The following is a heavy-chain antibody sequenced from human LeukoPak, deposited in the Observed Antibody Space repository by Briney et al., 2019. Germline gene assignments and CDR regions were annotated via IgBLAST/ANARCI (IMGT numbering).Heavy chain of an antibody. D-gene: IGHD6-19*01. CDR2: IYYSGTT. CDR1: GGSISSSPYY. V-gene: IGHV4-39*07. J-gene: IGHJ4*02. Sequence: PSETLSLTCTVSGGSISSSPYYWGWIRQPPGKGLEWIGSIYYSGTTHYSPSLESRVTISVDTSKNQFSLKLSSMTAADTAVYYCARAVAGTYYWGLGTLVTVSS. CDR3: ARAVAGTYY.